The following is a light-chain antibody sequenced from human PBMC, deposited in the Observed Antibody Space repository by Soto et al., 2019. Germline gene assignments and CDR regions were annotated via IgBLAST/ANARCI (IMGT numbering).Light chain of an antibody. J-gene: IGKJ5*01. Sequence: EVVLTQSPATLSLSPGERATLSCRASQSVNRNLAWYQQKPGQAPRLLIYGASNRATGIPARFSGSGSGTDFTLTISSLEPEDFAVYYCQQRSNWRTFGQGTRLEIK. V-gene: IGKV3-11*01. CDR3: QQRSNWRT. CDR2: GAS. CDR1: QSVNRN.